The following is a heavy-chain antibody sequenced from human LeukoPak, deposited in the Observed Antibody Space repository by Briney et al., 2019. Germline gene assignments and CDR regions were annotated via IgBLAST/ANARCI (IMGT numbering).Heavy chain of an antibody. J-gene: IGHJ5*02. Sequence: PSETLSLTCTVSGGSISSGGYYWNWIRQHPVKGLEWIGSIYYSGSTHSNPSLKSRLTISIDTSKNQFYLKLNSVTAADTALYYCARVRGINNWFDPWGQRTLVTVSS. CDR2: IYYSGST. CDR3: ARVRGINNWFDP. CDR1: GGSISSGGYY. V-gene: IGHV4-31*03. D-gene: IGHD3-10*01.